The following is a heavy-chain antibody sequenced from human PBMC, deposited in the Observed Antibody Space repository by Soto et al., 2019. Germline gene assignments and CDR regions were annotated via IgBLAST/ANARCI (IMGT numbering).Heavy chain of an antibody. CDR3: ARDVYEILGRVVRRLDS. D-gene: IGHD2-8*01. CDR2: LKRDGRER. CDR1: GFTFGDYW. V-gene: IGHV3-7*03. J-gene: IGHJ4*02. Sequence: GGSLRLSCAASGFTFGDYWMAWVRQAPGKGLEWVANLKRDGRERYYVDSVKGRFSVSRDNAKNSLYLQMNNLRPEDTAVYYCARDVYEILGRVVRRLDSWGQGTLVTVSS.